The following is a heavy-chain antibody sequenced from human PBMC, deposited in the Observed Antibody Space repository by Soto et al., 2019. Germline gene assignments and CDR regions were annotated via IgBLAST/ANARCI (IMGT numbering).Heavy chain of an antibody. CDR3: AREGVAGDFDY. CDR2: VNSGGTTL. CDR1: GFTFNSYW. D-gene: IGHD6-19*01. Sequence: PGGSLRLSCAASGFTFNSYWMHWVRQAPGKGLVWVSRVNSGGTTLTYTDSVMGRFTISRDNAKNTLYLQMNSLRAEDTAAYYWAREGVAGDFDYWGKGTLVTVSS. J-gene: IGHJ4*01. V-gene: IGHV3-74*01.